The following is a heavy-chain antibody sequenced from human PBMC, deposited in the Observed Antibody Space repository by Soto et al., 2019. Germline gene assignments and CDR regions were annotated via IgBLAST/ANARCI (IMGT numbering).Heavy chain of an antibody. Sequence: QVQLVQSGAEVKKPGSSVKVSCKASGGTFSSYAISWLRQAPGQGLEWMGGIIPIFGTANYAQKFQGRVTITSDESTSTAYMELSSLSSEATAVYYCATSGTVTTTPPPHYCGQGTLVTVSS. CDR2: IIPIFGTA. CDR3: ATSGTVTTTPPPHY. D-gene: IGHD4-17*01. V-gene: IGHV1-69*01. J-gene: IGHJ4*02. CDR1: GGTFSSYA.